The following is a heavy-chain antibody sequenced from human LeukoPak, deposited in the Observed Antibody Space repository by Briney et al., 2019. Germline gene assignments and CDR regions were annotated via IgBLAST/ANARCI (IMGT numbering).Heavy chain of an antibody. CDR3: AERGAEVGATVAPGDY. J-gene: IGHJ4*02. V-gene: IGHV3-23*01. Sequence: GGSLRLSCAASGFTFTNYGMIWVRQAPGRGLEWVSAISGSGRSTYYADSVKGRFTISRDNSKNTLYLQMSSLRAEDTAVYYCAERGAEVGATVAPGDYWGQGTLVTVSS. CDR2: ISGSGRST. CDR1: GFTFTNYG. D-gene: IGHD1-26*01.